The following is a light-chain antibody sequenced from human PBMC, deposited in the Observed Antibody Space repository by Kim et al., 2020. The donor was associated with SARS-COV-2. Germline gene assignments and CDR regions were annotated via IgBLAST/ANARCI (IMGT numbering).Light chain of an antibody. CDR3: AAWDDSLSGPV. CDR1: SSNIGSNY. J-gene: IGLJ3*02. V-gene: IGLV1-47*01. Sequence: GQRDTIDCSGSSSNIGSNYVYWYQQLPGTAPKLLIYRNNQRPSGVPDRFSGSKSGTSASLAISGLRSEDEADYYCAAWDDSLSGPVFGGGTQLTVL. CDR2: RNN.